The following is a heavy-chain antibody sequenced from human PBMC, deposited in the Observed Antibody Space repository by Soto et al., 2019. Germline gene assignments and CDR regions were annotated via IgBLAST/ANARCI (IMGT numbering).Heavy chain of an antibody. V-gene: IGHV3-30*18. CDR3: AKDRGNSYRSGILTDYPFYI. CDR2: ISYDGSNK. Sequence: QVQLVESGGGVVQPGRSLRLSCAASGFTFSSYGMHWVRQAPGKGLEWVAVISYDGSNKYYADSVKGRFTISRDNSKNTLHLQMNSLRAEDTAVYYCAKDRGNSYRSGILTDYPFYICRQGTIVTFSS. CDR1: GFTFSSYG. J-gene: IGHJ3*02. D-gene: IGHD3-10*01.